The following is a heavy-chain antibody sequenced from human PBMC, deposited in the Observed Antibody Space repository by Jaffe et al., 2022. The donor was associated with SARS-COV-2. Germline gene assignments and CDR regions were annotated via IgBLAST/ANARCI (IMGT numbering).Heavy chain of an antibody. CDR2: INPSGGST. D-gene: IGHD2-21*02. CDR1: GYTFTSYY. V-gene: IGHV1-46*01. Sequence: QVQLVQSGAEVKKPGASVKVSCKASGYTFTSYYMHWVRQAPGQGLEWMGIINPSGGSTSYAQKFQGRVTMTRDTSTSTVYMELSSLRSEDTAVYYCARDRIVVVTAIPGAFDIWGQGTMVTVSS. J-gene: IGHJ3*02. CDR3: ARDRIVVVTAIPGAFDI.